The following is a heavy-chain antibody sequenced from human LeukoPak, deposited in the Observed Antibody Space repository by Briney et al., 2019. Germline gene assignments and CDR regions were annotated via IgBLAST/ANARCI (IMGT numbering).Heavy chain of an antibody. J-gene: IGHJ3*02. CDR3: ARHFGNVLLDI. V-gene: IGHV4-39*01. CDR1: GGSISTSSYY. D-gene: IGHD3-10*01. Sequence: SETLSLTCTVSGGSISTSSYYWGWVRQPPGKGLEWIGNIFYSGSTYYSPSLKSRVTISVDTSKNQFSLKLSSVTAADTAVYYCARHFGNVLLDIWGQGTMVAVSS. CDR2: IFYSGST.